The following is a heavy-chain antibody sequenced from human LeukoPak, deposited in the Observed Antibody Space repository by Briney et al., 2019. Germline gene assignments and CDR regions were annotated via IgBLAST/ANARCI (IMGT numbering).Heavy chain of an antibody. CDR1: GFTFSPYW. CDR3: TRDGRGYTYGNDY. J-gene: IGHJ4*02. V-gene: IGHV3-7*03. Sequence: GGSLRLSCAASGFTFSPYWMSWVRQATGKGLEWVANIKQDGSEKYYVDSVKGRFTISRDNAKKSLYLQMDSLRAEDTALYYCTRDGRGYTYGNDYWGQGTLVTVSS. D-gene: IGHD5-18*01. CDR2: IKQDGSEK.